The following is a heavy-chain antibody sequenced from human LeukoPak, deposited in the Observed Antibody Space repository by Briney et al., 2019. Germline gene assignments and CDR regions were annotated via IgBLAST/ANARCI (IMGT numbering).Heavy chain of an antibody. D-gene: IGHD1-7*01. V-gene: IGHV1-46*01. J-gene: IGHJ3*02. CDR3: ARSPELELRSLGAFDI. CDR2: INPSGGST. CDR1: GYTFTSYY. Sequence: ASVKASCKASGYTFTSYYMHWVRQAPGQGLEWMGIINPSGGSTSYAQKFQGRVTMTRDMSTSTVYMELSSLRSEDTAVYYCARSPELELRSLGAFDIWGQGTMVTVSS.